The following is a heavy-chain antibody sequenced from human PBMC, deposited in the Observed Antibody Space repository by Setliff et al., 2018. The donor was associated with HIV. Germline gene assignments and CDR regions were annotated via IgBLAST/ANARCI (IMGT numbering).Heavy chain of an antibody. V-gene: IGHV1-18*01. D-gene: IGHD4-4*01. CDR3: ARDVDYTDAFDI. CDR2: ISAYNGNT. Sequence: ASVKVSCKASGYTFTSYGISWVRQAPGQGLEWMGWISAYNGNTNYAQKLQGRVTMTTDTSTSTAYMELRSLRSDDTAVDYCARDVDYTDAFDIWGQGTMVTVSS. J-gene: IGHJ3*02. CDR1: GYTFTSYG.